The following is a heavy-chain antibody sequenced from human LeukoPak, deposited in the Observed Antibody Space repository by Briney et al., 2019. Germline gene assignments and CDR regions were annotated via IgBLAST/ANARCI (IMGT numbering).Heavy chain of an antibody. J-gene: IGHJ4*02. Sequence: PSETLSLTCAVSGGSISSGGYSWSWIRQPPGKGLEWIGYIYYSGSTNYNPSLKSRVTISVDTSKNQFSLKLSSVTAADTAVYYCARENWMVRGYYFDYWGQGTLVTVSS. V-gene: IGHV4-61*08. CDR3: ARENWMVRGYYFDY. CDR2: IYYSGST. CDR1: GGSISSGGYS. D-gene: IGHD3-10*01.